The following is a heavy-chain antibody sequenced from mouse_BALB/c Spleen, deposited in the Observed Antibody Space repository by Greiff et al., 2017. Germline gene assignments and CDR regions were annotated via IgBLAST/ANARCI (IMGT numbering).Heavy chain of an antibody. V-gene: IGHV1-7*01. CDR1: GYTFTSYW. CDR3: ATIYGFYAMDY. J-gene: IGHJ4*01. D-gene: IGHD2-2*01. CDR2: INPSTGYT. Sequence: VQLQESGAELAKPGASVKMSCKASGYTFTSYWMHWVKQRPGQGLEWIGYINPSTGYTEYNQKFKDKATLTADKSSSTAYMQLSSLTSEDSAVYYCATIYGFYAMDYWGQGTSVTVSS.